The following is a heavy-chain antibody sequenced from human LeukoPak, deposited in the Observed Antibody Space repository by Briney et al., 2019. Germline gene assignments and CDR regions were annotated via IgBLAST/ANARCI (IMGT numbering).Heavy chain of an antibody. Sequence: SETLSLTCAVYGGSFSGYYWCWIRQPPGKGLEWIGEINHSGSTNYNPSLKSRVTISVDTSKYQFSLKLSSVTAADTAVYYCARHRYCSSTSCPSYFQHWGQGTLVTVSS. V-gene: IGHV4-34*01. D-gene: IGHD2-2*01. CDR1: GGSFSGYY. CDR3: ARHRYCSSTSCPSYFQH. J-gene: IGHJ1*01. CDR2: INHSGST.